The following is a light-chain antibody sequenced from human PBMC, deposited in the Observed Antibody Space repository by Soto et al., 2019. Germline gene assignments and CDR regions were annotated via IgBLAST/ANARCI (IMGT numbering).Light chain of an antibody. CDR1: QGISNY. V-gene: IGKV1-27*01. J-gene: IGKJ1*01. Sequence: DIQMTQSPSSLSASVGDRVTITCRASQGISNYLAWYQHKPGKVPNLLIYAASTLQAGVPSRLSGSGAWTDSTLTIRRLQAEDAATYYCQKYNSAPWTLGQGTKVEIK. CDR2: AAS. CDR3: QKYNSAPWT.